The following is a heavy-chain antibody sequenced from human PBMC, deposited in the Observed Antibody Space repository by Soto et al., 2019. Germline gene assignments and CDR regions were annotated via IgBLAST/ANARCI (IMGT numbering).Heavy chain of an antibody. CDR3: ARDSTFFSLTSGGTLEY. V-gene: IGHV1-2*02. CDR2: LNPYTGDT. CDR1: GYIFTAYY. D-gene: IGHD1-26*01. J-gene: IGHJ4*02. Sequence: QVQLVQSGAEVKKPGASVNVSCKASGYIFTAYYVHWVRQAPGQGLEWMGWLNPYTGDTRIAEKFQGRVTMTGDTSIDTVYLELSSLRSDDTAVYYCARDSTFFSLTSGGTLEYWGQGTLASVSS.